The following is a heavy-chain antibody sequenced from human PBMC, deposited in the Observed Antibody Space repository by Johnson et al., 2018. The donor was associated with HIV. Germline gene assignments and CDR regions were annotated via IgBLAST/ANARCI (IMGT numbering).Heavy chain of an antibody. D-gene: IGHD2-8*02. Sequence: QVQLVESGGGVVQPGRSLRLSCAASGFTFSSYAMHWVRQAPGKGLEWVAVISYDGSNKYYADSVKGRFTISRDNSKNTLYLQMNSLRAEDTAVYYCARRSARSGGFDLWGQGTMVTVYS. V-gene: IGHV3-30*14. CDR1: GFTFSSYA. J-gene: IGHJ3*01. CDR3: ARRSARSGGFDL. CDR2: ISYDGSNK.